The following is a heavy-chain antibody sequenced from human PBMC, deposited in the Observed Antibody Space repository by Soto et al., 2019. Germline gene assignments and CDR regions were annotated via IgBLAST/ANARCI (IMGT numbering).Heavy chain of an antibody. Sequence: NPGGSLRLSCAASGFTFSNAWMSWVRQAPGKGLEWVGRIKSKTDGGTTDYAAPVKGRFTIPRDDSKNTLYLQMNSLKTEDTAVYYCTTYYYDSFDYYYGMGVWGQGTTVTVSS. V-gene: IGHV3-15*01. D-gene: IGHD3-22*01. J-gene: IGHJ6*02. CDR1: GFTFSNAW. CDR2: IKSKTDGGTT. CDR3: TTYYYDSFDYYYGMGV.